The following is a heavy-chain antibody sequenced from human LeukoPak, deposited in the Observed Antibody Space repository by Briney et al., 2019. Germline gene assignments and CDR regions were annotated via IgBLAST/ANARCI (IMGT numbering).Heavy chain of an antibody. D-gene: IGHD2-15*01. J-gene: IGHJ4*02. V-gene: IGHV3-48*02. CDR1: GLTISSYS. CDR3: ARARASGRSGFDY. Sequence: GGSLRLSCAASGLTISSYSMNWVRQAPGKGLEWVSYISSSSSTIYYADSVKGRFTISRDNAKNSLYLQMNSLRDEDTAVYYCARARASGRSGFDYWGQGTLVTVSS. CDR2: ISSSSSTI.